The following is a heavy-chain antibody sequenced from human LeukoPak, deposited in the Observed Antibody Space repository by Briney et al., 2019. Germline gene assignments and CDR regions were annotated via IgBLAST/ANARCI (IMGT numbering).Heavy chain of an antibody. Sequence: PSETLSLTCTVSGGSISSYYWSWIRQPPGKGLEWIGYIYYSGSTNCNPSLKSRVTISVDTSKNQFSLKLSSVTAAGTAVYYCAREENGSGSYYNLHAFDIWGQGTTVTVSS. CDR3: AREENGSGSYYNLHAFDI. CDR1: GGSISSYY. J-gene: IGHJ3*02. CDR2: IYYSGST. V-gene: IGHV4-59*01. D-gene: IGHD3-10*01.